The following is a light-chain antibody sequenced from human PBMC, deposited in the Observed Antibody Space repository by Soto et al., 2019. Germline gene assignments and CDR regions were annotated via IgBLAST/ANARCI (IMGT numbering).Light chain of an antibody. J-gene: IGKJ1*01. CDR1: QSISSTY. V-gene: IGKV3-20*01. CDR2: GAS. Sequence: EIVLTQSPGTLSLSPGERATLSCRASQSISSTYLAWYQQKPGQAPRLLIYGASSRATGIPARFRGSGSGTDFTLTISRLEPEDFAVYDCQQYGNLWTVGQGTKVEIK. CDR3: QQYGNLWT.